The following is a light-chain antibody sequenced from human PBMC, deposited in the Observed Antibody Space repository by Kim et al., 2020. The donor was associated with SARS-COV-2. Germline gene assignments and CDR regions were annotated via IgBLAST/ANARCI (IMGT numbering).Light chain of an antibody. J-gene: IGLJ3*02. CDR3: SSYTSSRTWV. V-gene: IGLV2-14*03. Sequence: QSALTQPASVSGSPGQSITISCTGTSSDVGGYNYVSWYQQLPGKAPKLMIYGVNERPSGVSNRFSGSKSGNTASLTISGLRPEDEADYYCSSYTSSRTWVFGGGTQLTVL. CDR2: GVN. CDR1: SSDVGGYNY.